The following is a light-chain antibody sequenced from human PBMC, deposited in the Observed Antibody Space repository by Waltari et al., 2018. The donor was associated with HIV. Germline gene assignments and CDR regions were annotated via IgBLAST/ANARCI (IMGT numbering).Light chain of an antibody. CDR1: QSVFDTSDNKNH. CDR2: SAS. Sequence: DFVLTQSPDSLAVSLGERATIDCQSSQSVFDTSDNKNHLAWYQQKPGQPPNLLIYSASTRESGVPDRFSGSVSETDFTLTISSPQAEDVAVYYCQQYFTTPLYTFGQGTKVEIK. J-gene: IGKJ2*01. V-gene: IGKV4-1*01. CDR3: QQYFTTPLYT.